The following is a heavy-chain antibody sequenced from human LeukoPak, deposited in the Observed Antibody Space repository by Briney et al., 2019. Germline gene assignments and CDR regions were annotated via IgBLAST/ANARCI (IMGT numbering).Heavy chain of an antibody. CDR3: ARASRYYYDSSGYYYALDY. D-gene: IGHD3-22*01. CDR1: GGSISSGNYF. V-gene: IGHV4-61*02. CDR2: IYISGST. Sequence: SQTLSLTCTVSGGSISSGNYFWTWIRQPAGKGLEWIGRIYISGSTNYNSSLKSRVTIAVDTSKNQFSLKLTSVTAADTAVYYCARASRYYYDSSGYYYALDYWGQGALVTVSS. J-gene: IGHJ4*02.